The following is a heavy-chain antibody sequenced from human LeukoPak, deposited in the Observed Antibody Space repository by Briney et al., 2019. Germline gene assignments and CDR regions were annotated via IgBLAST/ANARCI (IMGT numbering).Heavy chain of an antibody. CDR3: AKGRYSHYFDY. J-gene: IGHJ4*02. CDR1: GFTFDDYA. V-gene: IGHV3-9*01. Sequence: PGGSLRLSCAASGFTFDDYAMHWVRQAPGKGLEWVSDISWNSGSIGYADSVKGRFTISRDNAKNSLYLQMNSLRAEDTALYYCAKGRYSHYFDYWGQGTLVTVSS. CDR2: ISWNSGSI. D-gene: IGHD2-15*01.